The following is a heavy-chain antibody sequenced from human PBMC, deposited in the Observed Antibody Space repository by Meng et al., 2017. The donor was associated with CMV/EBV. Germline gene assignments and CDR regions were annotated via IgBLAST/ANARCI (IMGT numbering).Heavy chain of an antibody. V-gene: IGHV1-2*02. CDR2: VNSNNEAT. D-gene: IGHD6-19*01. Sequence: QVQLVPSGAEMKKSGASVRVSCRTSRFPFSDYTIHWVRQAPGQGLEWMGWVNSNNEATNYARKFQGRVSMTRDTSISTAHMELSRLMSDDTAVYYCVRSSGWSLFDYWGQGTLVTVSS. J-gene: IGHJ4*02. CDR3: VRSSGWSLFDY. CDR1: RFPFSDYT.